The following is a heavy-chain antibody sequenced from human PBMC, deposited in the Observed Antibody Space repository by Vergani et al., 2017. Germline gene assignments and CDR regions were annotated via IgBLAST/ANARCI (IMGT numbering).Heavy chain of an antibody. CDR1: GYTFTSYY. J-gene: IGHJ4*02. Sequence: QVQLVQSGAEVKKPGASVKVSCKASGYTFTSYYMHWVRQAPGQGLEWMGIINPSGGSTSYAQKFQGRVTMTRDTSTSTVYMELGSLRSEDTAVYYCARDITRIAAAGTADPINDYWGQGTLVTVSS. CDR2: INPSGGST. V-gene: IGHV1-46*01. CDR3: ARDITRIAAAGTADPINDY. D-gene: IGHD6-13*01.